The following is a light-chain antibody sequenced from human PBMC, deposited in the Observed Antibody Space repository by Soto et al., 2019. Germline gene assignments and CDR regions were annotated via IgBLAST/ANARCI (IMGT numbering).Light chain of an antibody. V-gene: IGKV3-20*01. CDR1: QSVSSNY. CDR3: QPYGSSPPVT. Sequence: EIVLTQSPGTLSLSPGERATLSCRASQSVSSNYLAWYQQKPGLAPRLLIYGASSRATGIPDRFSGSGSGTDFTLTISRLEPEDFAVYYCQPYGSSPPVTFGQGTKLEIK. CDR2: GAS. J-gene: IGKJ2*01.